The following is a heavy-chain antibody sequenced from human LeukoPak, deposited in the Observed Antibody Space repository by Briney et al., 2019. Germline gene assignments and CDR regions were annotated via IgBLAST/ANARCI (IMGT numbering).Heavy chain of an antibody. CDR1: GFTFSSYA. CDR3: AKDSLYGGYLNCLHY. D-gene: IGHD5-12*01. CDR2: ISGSGGST. V-gene: IGHV3-23*01. J-gene: IGHJ4*02. Sequence: GGSLRLSCAASGFTFSSYAMSWVRQAPGKGLEWVSAISGSGGSTYYADSVKGRFTISRDNSKNTLYLQMNSLRAEDTAVYYCAKDSLYGGYLNCLHYWGQGTLVTVSS.